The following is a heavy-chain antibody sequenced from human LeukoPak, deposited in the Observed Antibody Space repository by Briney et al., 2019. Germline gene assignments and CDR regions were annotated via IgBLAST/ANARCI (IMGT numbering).Heavy chain of an antibody. CDR1: GFRFSAYA. D-gene: IGHD1-1*01. CDR3: VPKGNEGY. V-gene: IGHV3-64D*06. CDR2: ISPNGDNT. J-gene: IGHJ4*02. Sequence: PGGSLRLSCSASGFRFSAYAMHWVRQAPGKGLEYVSAISPNGDNTYYADSVRGRFSISRDNTKNTLYLQMNSLRPEDTAVYYCVPKGNEGYWGQGTLATVSS.